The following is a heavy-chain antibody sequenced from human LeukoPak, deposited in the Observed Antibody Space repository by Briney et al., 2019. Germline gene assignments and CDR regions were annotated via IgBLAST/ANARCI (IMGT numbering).Heavy chain of an antibody. D-gene: IGHD1-26*01. CDR2: ISSSSSYI. CDR1: GFTFSNAW. J-gene: IGHJ6*03. V-gene: IGHV3-21*01. Sequence: GGSLRLSCAASGFTFSNAWMSWVRQAPGKGLEWVSSISSSSSYIYYADSVKGRFTTSRYNAKNSLYLQMNSLRAEDTAVYYCVRAYSGRYGLGYYYMDVWGKGTTVTISS. CDR3: VRAYSGRYGLGYYYMDV.